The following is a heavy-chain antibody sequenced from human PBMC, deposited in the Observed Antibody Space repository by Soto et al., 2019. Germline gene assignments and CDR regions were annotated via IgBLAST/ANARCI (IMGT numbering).Heavy chain of an antibody. J-gene: IGHJ4*02. CDR3: ARSHYDILTNQESALGY. CDR1: GGTFSSYT. CDR2: IIPILGIA. D-gene: IGHD3-9*01. Sequence: GASVKVSCKASGGTFSSYTISWVRQAPGQGLEWMGRIIPILGIANYAQKFQGRVTITADKSTSTAYMELSSLRSEDTAVYYCARSHYDILTNQESALGYWGQGTLVTVSS. V-gene: IGHV1-69*02.